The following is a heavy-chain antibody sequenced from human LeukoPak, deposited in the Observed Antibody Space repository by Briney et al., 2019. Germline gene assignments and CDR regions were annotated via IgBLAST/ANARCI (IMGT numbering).Heavy chain of an antibody. V-gene: IGHV1-69*06. D-gene: IGHD2-15*01. CDR1: GGTFSSYA. J-gene: IGHJ6*03. CDR2: IIPIFGTA. CDR3: ARGIFSGGRYYYMDV. Sequence: ASVKVSCKASGGTFSSYAISWVRQAPGQGLEWMGGIIPIFGTANYAQKFQGRVTITADKSTSTAYMELSSLRSEDTAVYYCARGIFSGGRYYYMDVWGKGTTVTVSS.